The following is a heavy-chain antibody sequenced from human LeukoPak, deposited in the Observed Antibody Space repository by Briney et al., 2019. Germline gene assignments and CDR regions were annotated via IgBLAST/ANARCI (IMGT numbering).Heavy chain of an antibody. Sequence: GASVKVSCKASGGTFISYAISWVRQAPGQGLEWMGGIIPIFGTANYAQKFQGRVTITADESTSTAYMELSSLRSEDTAVYYCARGRETAMVTAFDYWGQGTLVTVSS. CDR1: GGTFISYA. J-gene: IGHJ4*02. D-gene: IGHD5-18*01. CDR2: IIPIFGTA. CDR3: ARGRETAMVTAFDY. V-gene: IGHV1-69*13.